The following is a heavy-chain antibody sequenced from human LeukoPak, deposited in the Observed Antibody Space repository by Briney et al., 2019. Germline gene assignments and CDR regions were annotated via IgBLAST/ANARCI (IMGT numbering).Heavy chain of an antibody. CDR3: AREVVAAAGTADY. CDR1: GDSITGFY. Sequence: PSETLSLTCSVSGDSITGFYWSWIRQPPGKGLEWIGYIYYSGSTNYNPSLKSRVTISVDTSKNQFSLKLSSVTAADTAVYYCAREVVAAAGTADYWGQGTLVTVSS. CDR2: IYYSGST. V-gene: IGHV4-59*01. D-gene: IGHD6-13*01. J-gene: IGHJ4*02.